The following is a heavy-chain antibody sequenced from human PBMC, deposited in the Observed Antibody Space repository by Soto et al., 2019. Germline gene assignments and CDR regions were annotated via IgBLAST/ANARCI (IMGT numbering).Heavy chain of an antibody. D-gene: IGHD2-8*02. CDR3: AKGLVGYVFGVQDYHYGMDV. CDR2: ISYDGSNK. J-gene: IGHJ6*02. CDR1: RFTFSSYG. V-gene: IGHV3-30*18. Sequence: QVQLVESGGGVVQPGRSLRLSCAASRFTFSSYGMHWVRQAPGKGLEWVAAISYDGSNKNYADAVKGRFTISRDNSKNTLYLQMNVRRGEDTAVYHCAKGLVGYVFGVQDYHYGMDVWGQGTTVTVSS.